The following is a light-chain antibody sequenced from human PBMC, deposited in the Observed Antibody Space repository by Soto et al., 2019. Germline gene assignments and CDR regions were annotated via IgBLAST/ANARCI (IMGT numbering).Light chain of an antibody. Sequence: QSALTQPASVSGSPGQSITISCTGTSSDVCGYNYVSWYQQYPGKAPKLMIYEVSNRPSGVSNRFSGSKSGNTAFLTISGLQAEDEADYYCTSYTSSSTLLLFGGGTKVTVL. CDR1: SSDVCGYNY. J-gene: IGLJ2*01. V-gene: IGLV2-14*01. CDR2: EVS. CDR3: TSYTSSSTLLL.